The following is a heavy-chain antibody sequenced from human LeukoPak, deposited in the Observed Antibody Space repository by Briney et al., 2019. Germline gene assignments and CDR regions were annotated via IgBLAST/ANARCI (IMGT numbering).Heavy chain of an antibody. CDR3: AREIRGRGATTGY. CDR1: GFTFSSYS. Sequence: GGSLRLSCAASGFTFSSYSMNWVRQAPGKGLEWVSSISSSSSYIYYADSVKGRFTISRDNAKNSLYLQMNSLRAENTAVYYCAREIRGRGATTGYWGQGTLVTVSS. D-gene: IGHD1-26*01. J-gene: IGHJ4*02. CDR2: ISSSSSYI. V-gene: IGHV3-21*01.